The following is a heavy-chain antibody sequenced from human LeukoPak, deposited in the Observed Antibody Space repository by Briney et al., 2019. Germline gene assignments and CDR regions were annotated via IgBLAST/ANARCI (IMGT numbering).Heavy chain of an antibody. D-gene: IGHD3-22*01. J-gene: IGHJ4*02. CDR2: IYHSGST. Sequence: PSQTLSLTCAVSGGSISSGGYSWSWIRQPPGKGLEWIGYIYHSGSTYYNPSLKSRVTISVDRSKNQFSLKLSSVTAADTAVYYCARAVNYYDSSGYFGYWGQGTLVTVSS. V-gene: IGHV4-30-2*01. CDR1: GGSISSGGYS. CDR3: ARAVNYYDSSGYFGY.